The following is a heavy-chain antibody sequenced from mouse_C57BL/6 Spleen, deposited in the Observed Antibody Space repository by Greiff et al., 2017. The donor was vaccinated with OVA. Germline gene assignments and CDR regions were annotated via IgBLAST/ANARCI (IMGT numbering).Heavy chain of an antibody. J-gene: IGHJ3*01. V-gene: IGHV1-42*01. CDR2: INPSTGGT. CDR1: GYSFTGYY. Sequence: VQLQQSGPELVKPGASVKISCKASGYSFTGYYMNWVKQSPEKSLEWIGEINPSTGGTTYNQKFKAKATLTVDKSSSTAYMQLKSLTSEDSAVYYCARLDYSPFAYWGQGTLVTVSA. CDR3: ARLDYSPFAY. D-gene: IGHD2-12*01.